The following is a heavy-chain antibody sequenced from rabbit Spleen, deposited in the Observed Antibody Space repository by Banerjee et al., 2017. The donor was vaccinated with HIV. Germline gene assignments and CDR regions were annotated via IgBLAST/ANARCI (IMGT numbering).Heavy chain of an antibody. CDR2: IDLVFGST. D-gene: IGHD1-1*01. CDR1: GFDFSKYG. J-gene: IGHJ4*01. V-gene: IGHV1S47*01. Sequence: QEQLVESGGGLIQPGGSLKLSCKASGFDFSKYGVSWVRQAPGKGLEWIGYIDLVFGSTYYATWANGRCTISSHNAQNTLYLQLNSLTAADTATYFCVRGASSSGYYSLWGQGTLVTVS. CDR3: VRGASSSGYYSL.